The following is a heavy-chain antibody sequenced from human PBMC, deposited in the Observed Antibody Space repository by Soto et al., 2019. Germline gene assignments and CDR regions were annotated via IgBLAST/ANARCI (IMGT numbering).Heavy chain of an antibody. V-gene: IGHV4-39*01. Sequence: SETLSLTCTVSGGSISSSSYYWGWIRQPPGKGLEWIGSIYYSGSTYYNPSLKSRVTISVDTSKNQFSLKLSSVTAADTAVYYCARHFCWSGPSEYFDYWGQGTLVTVSS. D-gene: IGHD3-3*01. CDR2: IYYSGST. J-gene: IGHJ4*02. CDR1: GGSISSSSYY. CDR3: ARHFCWSGPSEYFDY.